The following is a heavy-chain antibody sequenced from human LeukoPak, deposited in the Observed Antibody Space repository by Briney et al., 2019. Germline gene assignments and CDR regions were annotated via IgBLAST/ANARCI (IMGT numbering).Heavy chain of an antibody. CDR1: GFTFSDAW. V-gene: IGHV3-53*01. D-gene: IGHD6-13*01. Sequence: PGGSLRLSCAASGFTFSDAWLSWVRQAPGKGLEWVSVIYSGGSTYYADSVKGRFTISRDNSKNTLYLQMNSLRAEDTAVYYCARYGSSWRIDYWGQGTLVTVSS. CDR3: ARYGSSWRIDY. CDR2: IYSGGST. J-gene: IGHJ4*02.